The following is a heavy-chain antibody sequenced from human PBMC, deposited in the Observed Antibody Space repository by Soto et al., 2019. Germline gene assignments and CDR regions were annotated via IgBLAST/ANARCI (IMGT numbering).Heavy chain of an antibody. Sequence: ASVKVSCKASGYTFTSYDINWVRQATGQGLEWMGWMNPNSGNTGYAQKFQGRVTMTRNTSISTAYMELSSLRSEDTAVYYCASAATTLDYYYYMDVWGKGTTVTVSS. V-gene: IGHV1-8*01. D-gene: IGHD5-12*01. CDR2: MNPNSGNT. J-gene: IGHJ6*03. CDR1: GYTFTSYD. CDR3: ASAATTLDYYYYMDV.